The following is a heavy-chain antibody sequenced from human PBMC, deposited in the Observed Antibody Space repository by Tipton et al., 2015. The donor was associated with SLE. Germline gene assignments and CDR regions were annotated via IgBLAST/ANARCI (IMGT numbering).Heavy chain of an antibody. D-gene: IGHD1-14*01. CDR3: ARENWAGTTPYYYYYMDV. CDR1: GGSISSHY. CDR2: IIHGGGT. V-gene: IGHV4-34*12. Sequence: TLSLTCTVSGGSISSHYRSWIRQPPGKGLEWIGEIIHGGGTNYNPSLKSRVTLSVDTSKNQFSLNLTSVTAADTAVYYCARENWAGTTPYYYYYMDVWGKGTTVTVSS. J-gene: IGHJ6*03.